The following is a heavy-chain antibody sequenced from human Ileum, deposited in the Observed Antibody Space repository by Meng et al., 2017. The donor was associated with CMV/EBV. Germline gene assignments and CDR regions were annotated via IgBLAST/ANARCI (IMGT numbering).Heavy chain of an antibody. CDR1: GGSISSSTYY. Sequence: GSLRLSCTVSGGSISSSTYYWGWIRQPPGKGPEWIASVFYNGLTYYNPSLKSRVTILVDTSKNQFSLRVTSLTAADTAGYYCARGREYSSSDYWGQGTLVTVSS. CDR2: VFYNGLT. V-gene: IGHV4-39*07. J-gene: IGHJ4*02. CDR3: ARGREYSSSDY. D-gene: IGHD2/OR15-2a*01.